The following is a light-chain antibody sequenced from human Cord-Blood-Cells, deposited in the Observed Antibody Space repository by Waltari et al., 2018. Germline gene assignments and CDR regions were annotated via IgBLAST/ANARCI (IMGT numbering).Light chain of an antibody. V-gene: IGKV1-33*01. J-gene: IGKJ4*01. CDR1: QDISNY. CDR2: DAS. Sequence: DIQMTQSPSSLSASVGDRVTITCQASQDISNYLNWYQQKPGKAPKLLIYDASNLETGVPSRFSGSGSGTDFTFTISSLQPEDIATYYCQQYDNLPGGGFGGGTKVEIK. CDR3: QQYDNLPGGG.